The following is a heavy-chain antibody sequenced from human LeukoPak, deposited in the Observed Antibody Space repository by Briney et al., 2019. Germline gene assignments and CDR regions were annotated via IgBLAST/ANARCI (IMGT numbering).Heavy chain of an antibody. D-gene: IGHD6-13*01. J-gene: IGHJ5*02. V-gene: IGHV1-18*04. CDR1: GYIFTNYG. Sequence: ASVKVSCTTSGYIFTNYGINWVRQAPGQGLEWMGWISAYNGNTKYAQKLQGRVTMTTDTSTSTAYMELRSLRSDDTAVYYCARLPTIAAPAWTYQPFGPWGQGTLVTVSS. CDR3: ARLPTIAAPAWTYQPFGP. CDR2: ISAYNGNT.